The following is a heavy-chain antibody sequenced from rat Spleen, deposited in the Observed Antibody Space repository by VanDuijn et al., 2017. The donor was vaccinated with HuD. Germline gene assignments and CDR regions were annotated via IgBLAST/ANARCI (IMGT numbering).Heavy chain of an antibody. V-gene: IGHV5-7*01. CDR3: ARHEGALFDY. CDR1: GFTFSDYN. D-gene: IGHD1-11*01. J-gene: IGHJ2*01. Sequence: EVQLVESGGGLVQPGRSLKLSCAASGFTFSDYNMAWVRQAPKKGLEWVATISYDGSSTYYRDSVKGRFTISRDNAKSTLYLQMDSLRSEDTATYYCARHEGALFDYWGQGVMVTVSS. CDR2: ISYDGSST.